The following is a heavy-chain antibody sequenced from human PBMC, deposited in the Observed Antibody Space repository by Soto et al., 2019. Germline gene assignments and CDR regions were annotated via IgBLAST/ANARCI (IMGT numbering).Heavy chain of an antibody. D-gene: IGHD3-9*01. CDR1: SGSFSRYD. V-gene: IGHV4-34*01. CDR2: INHSGST. Sequence: SETLSLTCAVYSGSFSRYDWSWIRQPPEKGMEWIGEINHSGSTNYNPSLKSRVTISADTSRTQFSLKLSSVTAADTAVYYCARGHILTGSVINWFDPWGQGTLVTVSS. J-gene: IGHJ5*02. CDR3: ARGHILTGSVINWFDP.